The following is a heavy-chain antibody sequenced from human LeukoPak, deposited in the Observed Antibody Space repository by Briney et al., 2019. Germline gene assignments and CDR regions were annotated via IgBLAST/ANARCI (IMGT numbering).Heavy chain of an antibody. V-gene: IGHV4-39*01. Sequence: SETLSLTCTVSGGSISSSSYYWGWIRQPPGKGLEWIGSIYYSGSTYHNPSLKSRVTITVDTSKNQFSLKLSSVTAADTAVYYCAGIWRRNYFDYWGQGTLVTVSS. CDR1: GGSISSSSYY. D-gene: IGHD1-14*01. CDR2: IYYSGST. J-gene: IGHJ4*02. CDR3: AGIWRRNYFDY.